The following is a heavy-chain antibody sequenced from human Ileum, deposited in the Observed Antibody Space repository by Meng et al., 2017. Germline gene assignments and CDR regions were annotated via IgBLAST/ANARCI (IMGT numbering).Heavy chain of an antibody. CDR2: ICYSGNT. CDR1: GGSISSSSHC. V-gene: IGHV4-39*01. CDR3: ARRTGEVDLLDY. J-gene: IGHJ4*02. Sequence: QRQLQESGPGRVKPSETLARRCTVSGGSISSSSHCCDWIRQPPGKGLEWIGSICYSGNTYYNPSLKSRVSMSVDTSKKQISLKLNSVTAADTAVYYCARRTGEVDLLDYWGQGTLVTVSS. D-gene: IGHD7-27*01.